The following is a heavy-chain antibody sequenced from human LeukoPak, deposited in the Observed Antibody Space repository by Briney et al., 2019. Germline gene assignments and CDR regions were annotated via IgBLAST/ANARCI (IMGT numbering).Heavy chain of an antibody. V-gene: IGHV4-34*01. D-gene: IGHD3-10*01. Sequence: PSETLSLTCAVSGGSFSGYYWTWIRQPPGKGLEWIGEINHSGSANYNPSLKSRVTISVDTSKNPFSLNLSSVTAADTAVYYCARHDYYGSGSVHWGQGTLVTLSS. J-gene: IGHJ4*02. CDR2: INHSGSA. CDR3: ARHDYYGSGSVH. CDR1: GGSFSGYY.